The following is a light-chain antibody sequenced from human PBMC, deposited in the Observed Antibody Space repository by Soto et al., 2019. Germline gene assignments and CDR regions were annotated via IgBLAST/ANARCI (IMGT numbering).Light chain of an antibody. V-gene: IGKV1-5*03. CDR1: QSISTW. CDR2: KAS. J-gene: IGKJ2*01. Sequence: DIQMTQSPSTLSASVGDRVTITCRASQSISTWLAWYQQKPGKAPKLLIYKASSLRNGVPSRFSVSGSGTDFTLTIYSLQPDDFASYYCQQYDNLPLFGQGTKLEIK. CDR3: QQYDNLPL.